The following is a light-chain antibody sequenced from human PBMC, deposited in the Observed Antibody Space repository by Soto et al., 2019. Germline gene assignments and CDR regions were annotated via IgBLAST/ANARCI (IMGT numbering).Light chain of an antibody. V-gene: IGKV3-20*01. Sequence: EIVLTQSPGTLSLSPGERATLSCRASQSVGNNYLAWYQQKPGQAPRLLIYGASSRATGIPDRFNGSGSGTDFTLTISRLEPEDFAVYYCQQYGSSPRTFGQGTKLEIK. CDR3: QQYGSSPRT. J-gene: IGKJ2*01. CDR1: QSVGNNY. CDR2: GAS.